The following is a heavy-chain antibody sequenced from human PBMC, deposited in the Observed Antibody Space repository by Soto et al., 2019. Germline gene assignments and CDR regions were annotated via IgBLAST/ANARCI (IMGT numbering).Heavy chain of an antibody. V-gene: IGHV3-33*01. CDR3: ARDGQGLAPYALDV. J-gene: IGHJ6*02. CDR1: GFTFSGHA. Sequence: QVQLVESGGGVAQPGRSLRLSCTVSGFTFSGHAMHWVRQAPGKGLEWVTQIWYDGSNKYYAESVKGRFTIPRDNSKNTLYLQMNSLRVEDTAVYYCARDGQGLAPYALDVWGQGTSVTVSS. CDR2: IWYDGSNK. D-gene: IGHD6-19*01.